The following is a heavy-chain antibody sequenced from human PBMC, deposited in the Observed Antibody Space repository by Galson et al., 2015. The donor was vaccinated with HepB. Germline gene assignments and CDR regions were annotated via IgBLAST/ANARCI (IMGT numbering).Heavy chain of an antibody. D-gene: IGHD2-15*01. CDR1: RYTFTAYY. CDR2: INPYSGGT. V-gene: IGHV1-2*06. CDR3: ARGGAVGGPKFNWFDP. Sequence: SVKVSCKASRYTFTAYYIHWVRQAPGHGLEWMGRINPYSGGTNYAQKFRGRVTMTRDTSITTAYMELSRLRSDDTALYYCARGGAVGGPKFNWFDPWGQGTLVTVSS. J-gene: IGHJ5*02.